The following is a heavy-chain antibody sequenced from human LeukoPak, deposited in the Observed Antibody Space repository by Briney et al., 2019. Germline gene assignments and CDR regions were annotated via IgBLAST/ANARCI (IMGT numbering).Heavy chain of an antibody. CDR2: ISSSSYI. D-gene: IGHD3-16*02. CDR1: GFTFSSYA. CDR3: ARAGGQRYYDYVWGSYRPDY. V-gene: IGHV3-21*01. J-gene: IGHJ4*02. Sequence: NPGRSLRLSCAASGFTFSSYAMHWVRQAPGKGLEWVSSISSSSYIYYADSVKGRFTISRDNAKNSLHLQMNSLRAEDTAVYYCARAGGQRYYDYVWGSYRPDYWGQGTLVTVSS.